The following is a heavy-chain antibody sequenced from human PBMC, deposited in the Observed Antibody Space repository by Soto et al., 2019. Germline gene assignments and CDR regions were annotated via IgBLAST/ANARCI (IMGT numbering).Heavy chain of an antibody. V-gene: IGHV3-23*01. CDR2: INAGGRNT. CDR3: SKHSYSDFWPGHYYYLDY. CDR1: RFTFNTFA. J-gene: IGHJ4*02. D-gene: IGHD3-3*01. Sequence: EVQLLESGGGLVQPGGSLRLSCVTSRFTFNTFAMSWVRQAPGEGLEWVSAINAGGRNTYYADSVKGRFTISRDNSKNTLYLEMDSLRAEDKAVYYCSKHSYSDFWPGHYYYLDYWGQGTLVTVSS.